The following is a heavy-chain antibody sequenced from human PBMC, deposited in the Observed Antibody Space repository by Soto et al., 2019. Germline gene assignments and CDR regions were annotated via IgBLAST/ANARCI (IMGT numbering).Heavy chain of an antibody. D-gene: IGHD6-19*01. CDR3: ARGVPAYSSGWGPYNWFDP. J-gene: IGHJ5*02. CDR2: ISAYNGNT. V-gene: IGHV1-18*01. CDR1: GYTFTSYG. Sequence: GASVKVSCKASGYTFTSYGISWVRQAPGQGLEWMGWISAYNGNTNYAQKLQGRVTMTTDTSTSTAYMELRSLRSDDTAVYYCARGVPAYSSGWGPYNWFDPWGQGTLVPVSS.